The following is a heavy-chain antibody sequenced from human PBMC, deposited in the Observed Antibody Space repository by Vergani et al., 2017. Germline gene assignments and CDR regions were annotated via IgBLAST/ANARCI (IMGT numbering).Heavy chain of an antibody. CDR2: ISYDGSNK. Sequence: QVQLVESGGGVVQPGRSLRLSCAASGFTFSSYGMHWVRQAPGKGLEWVAVISYDGSNKYYADSVKGRFTISRDNSKNTLYLQMNSLRAEDTAVYYCAIEMSTGYSSGWLGGYFDYWGQGTLVTVSS. CDR3: AIEMSTGYSSGWLGGYFDY. D-gene: IGHD6-19*01. J-gene: IGHJ4*02. V-gene: IGHV3-30*03. CDR1: GFTFSSYG.